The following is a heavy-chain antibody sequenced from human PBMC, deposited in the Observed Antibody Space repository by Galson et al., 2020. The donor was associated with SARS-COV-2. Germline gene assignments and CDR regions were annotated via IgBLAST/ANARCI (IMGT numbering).Heavy chain of an antibody. Sequence: GESLKISCSAPGFTFKTYAIHWVRQAPGKALEYVSGISNHAGSIYYSDSVRGRFTISRDNFKNTMSLQMTSLKTEDTAGYYCVKAREPGYYLDNDKYFVDSWGQGTLVTVSS. CDR3: VKAREPGYYLDNDKYFVDS. V-gene: IGHV3-64D*06. CDR2: ISNHAGSI. D-gene: IGHD5-18*01. CDR1: GFTFKTYA. J-gene: IGHJ4*02.